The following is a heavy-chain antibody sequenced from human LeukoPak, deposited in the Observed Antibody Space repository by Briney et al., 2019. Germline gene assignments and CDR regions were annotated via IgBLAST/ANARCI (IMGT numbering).Heavy chain of an antibody. CDR1: GFTVSSNS. CDR3: ARGTMFPYYFDY. J-gene: IGHJ4*02. D-gene: IGHD3-10*02. V-gene: IGHV3-53*01. Sequence: GGSLRLSCTVSGFTVSSNSMSWVRQAPGKGLEWVSFIYSDNTHYSDSVKGRFTISRDNSKNTLYLQMNSLRAEDTAVYYCARGTMFPYYFDYWGQGTLVTVSS. CDR2: IYSDNT.